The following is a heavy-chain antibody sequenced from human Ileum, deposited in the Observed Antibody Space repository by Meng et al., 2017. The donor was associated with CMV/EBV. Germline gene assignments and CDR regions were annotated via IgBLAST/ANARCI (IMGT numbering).Heavy chain of an antibody. CDR3: ATDRLLSSRWYFDC. V-gene: IGHV3-15*07. CDR2: IKSNSGGGAT. Sequence: GFTLSNAWMNCVRQAPGKGPEWVDRIKSNSGGGATDYTAPVGGRFTISRDDSQNTLYLQMNSLETEDTGVYYCATDRLLSSRWYFDCWGQGTLVTVSS. CDR1: GFTLSNAW. D-gene: IGHD6-13*01. J-gene: IGHJ4*02.